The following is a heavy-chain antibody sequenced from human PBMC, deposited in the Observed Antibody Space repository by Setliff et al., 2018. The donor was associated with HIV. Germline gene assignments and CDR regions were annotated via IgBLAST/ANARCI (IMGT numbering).Heavy chain of an antibody. CDR2: ISPYNGNT. D-gene: IGHD3-22*01. CDR1: GYSFNSFG. J-gene: IGHJ4*02. CDR3: AGGVVFYYDSSGRYVVKYFDY. V-gene: IGHV1-18*01. Sequence: ASVKVSCKASGYSFNSFGITWVRQAPGQGLEWMGWISPYNGNTNYAEVLQGRVTMTTDTSTRTAYMELTSLRSDDTAVYYCAGGVVFYYDSSGRYVVKYFDYWGQGTLVTVSS.